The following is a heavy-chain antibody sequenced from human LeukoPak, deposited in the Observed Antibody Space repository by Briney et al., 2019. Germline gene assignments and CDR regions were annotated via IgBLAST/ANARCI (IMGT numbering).Heavy chain of an antibody. Sequence: GASVKVSCKASGGTFSSYAISWVRQAPGQGLEWMGGIIPIFDTANYAQKFQGRVTITADKSTSTAYMELRSLRSDDTAVYYCARDGEAVAGTGVFDYWGQGTLVTVSS. CDR3: ARDGEAVAGTGVFDY. D-gene: IGHD6-19*01. CDR2: IIPIFDTA. CDR1: GGTFSSYA. V-gene: IGHV1-69*06. J-gene: IGHJ4*02.